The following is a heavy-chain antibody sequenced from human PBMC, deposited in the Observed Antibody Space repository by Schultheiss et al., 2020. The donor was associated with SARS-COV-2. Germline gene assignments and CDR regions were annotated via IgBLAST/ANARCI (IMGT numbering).Heavy chain of an antibody. CDR2: IKSKTDGGTT. D-gene: IGHD2-2*01. CDR1: GFTFSSYS. J-gene: IGHJ6*03. Sequence: GGSLRLSCAASGFTFSSYSMNWVRQAPGKGLEWVGRIKSKTDGGTTDYAAPVKGRFTISRDNSKNTLYLQMNSLRAEDTAVYYCARVRIVVAPDEVGYYYYMDVWGKGTTVTVSS. V-gene: IGHV3-15*01. CDR3: ARVRIVVAPDEVGYYYYMDV.